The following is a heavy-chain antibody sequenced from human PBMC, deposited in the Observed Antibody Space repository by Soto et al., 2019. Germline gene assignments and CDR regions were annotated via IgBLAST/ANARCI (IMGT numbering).Heavy chain of an antibody. CDR1: GYTFTSYA. D-gene: IGHD2-15*01. CDR3: ASEYCSGCKGPLYYGMDV. Sequence: ASVKVSCKASGYTFTSYAMHWARQAPGHRLEWMGWINAGNGNTKYSQKFQGRVTITRDTSASTAYMELSSLRSEDTAAYYCASEYCSGCKGPLYYGMDVWGQGTTVTVSS. CDR2: INAGNGNT. J-gene: IGHJ6*02. V-gene: IGHV1-3*01.